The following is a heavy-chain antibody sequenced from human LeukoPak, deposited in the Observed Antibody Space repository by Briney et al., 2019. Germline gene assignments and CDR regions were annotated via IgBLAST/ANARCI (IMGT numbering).Heavy chain of an antibody. J-gene: IGHJ6*02. CDR1: GGSISSSNW. CDR3: ASRRNYYYGMDV. V-gene: IGHV4-4*02. CDR2: IHHSGSA. Sequence: PSETLSLTCAVSGGSISSSNWWSWVRQPPGKGLEWIAEIHHSGSANYNPSLKSRVTISVDTSKNQFSLKLSSVTAADTAVYYCASRRNYYYGMDVWGQGTTVTVSS.